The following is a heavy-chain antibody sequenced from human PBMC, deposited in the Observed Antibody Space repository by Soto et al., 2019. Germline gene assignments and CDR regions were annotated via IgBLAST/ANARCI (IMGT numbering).Heavy chain of an antibody. Sequence: EVHLVESGGGLVQPGGSLRLSCVVSGFTFSDSWMYWVRQVPGEGLVWVSFINSDGSRTNYADSVKGRFTISRDNAKNTLYLQMNSLRAEDTAMYYCGKSRWSASSLIDYWGQGTLVTVSS. J-gene: IGHJ4*02. CDR2: INSDGSRT. CDR3: GKSRWSASSLIDY. D-gene: IGHD3-3*01. V-gene: IGHV3-74*01. CDR1: GFTFSDSW.